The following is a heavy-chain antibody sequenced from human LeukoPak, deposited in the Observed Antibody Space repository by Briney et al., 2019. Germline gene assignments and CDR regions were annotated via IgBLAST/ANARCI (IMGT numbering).Heavy chain of an antibody. J-gene: IGHJ3*02. Sequence: ASVKVSCKASGYTFTSYGISWVRQAPGQGLEWMGWISAYNGNTNYAQKLQGRVPMNTDPSTRTAYMELRSLRSDDTAVYYCARGTLMTTVTTGGSFDIWGQGTMVTVSS. CDR3: ARGTLMTTVTTGGSFDI. V-gene: IGHV1-18*01. D-gene: IGHD4-17*01. CDR2: ISAYNGNT. CDR1: GYTFTSYG.